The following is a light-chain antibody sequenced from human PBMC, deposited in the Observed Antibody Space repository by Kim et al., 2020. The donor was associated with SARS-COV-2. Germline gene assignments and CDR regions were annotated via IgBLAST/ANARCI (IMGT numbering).Light chain of an antibody. CDR2: DSY. CDR1: NIGAWH. V-gene: IGLV3-21*01. CDR3: QVWESASDPL. J-gene: IGLJ3*02. Sequence: VVTRGTDMSTCQGSNIGAWHQQGYGQKAGQAPKLVMSDSYNRPTGVPERFSGSNSGNETSLTITKVEAGDEADYHCQVWESASDPLFGGGTQLTVL.